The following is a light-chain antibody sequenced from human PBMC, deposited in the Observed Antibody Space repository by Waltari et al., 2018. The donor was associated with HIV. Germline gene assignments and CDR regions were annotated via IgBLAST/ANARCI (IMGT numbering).Light chain of an antibody. J-gene: IGLJ3*02. CDR3: TSYISSSTPV. V-gene: IGLV2-14*01. Sequence: QSALTQPASVSGSPGQSITIPCPGTSSDYTSVSWYQNHPGKAPKVIIYEVRNRPSGVSNRFSGSKSGYTASLTISGLQAEDEADYFCTSYISSSTPVFGGGTKVTVL. CDR1: SSDYTS. CDR2: EVR.